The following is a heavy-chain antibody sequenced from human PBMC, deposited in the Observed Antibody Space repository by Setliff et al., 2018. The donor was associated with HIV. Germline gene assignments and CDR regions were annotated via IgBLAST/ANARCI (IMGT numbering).Heavy chain of an antibody. V-gene: IGHV4-59*11. J-gene: IGHJ3*01. CDR1: GDSMSDHY. CDR2: ISSRGNT. D-gene: IGHD6-19*01. Sequence: SETLSLTCIVSGDSMSDHYWNWIRQPTGKGLEWIGYISSRGNTNYNPSLRSRVTISLDTSKNQFSLMPTSVTAADTAVYFCARGAISVARAFDFWGQGTMVTVSS. CDR3: ARGAISVARAFDF.